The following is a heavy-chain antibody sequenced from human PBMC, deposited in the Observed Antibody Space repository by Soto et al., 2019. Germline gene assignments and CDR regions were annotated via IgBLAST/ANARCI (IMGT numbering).Heavy chain of an antibody. Sequence: SVKVSCKASGGTFSSYAVSWVRQAPGHGLEWMGGIIPIFGTANYAQKFQGRVTITADESTSTAYMELSSLRSEDTAVYYCTWENYYDSSGYPPAWGQGTLVTVSS. J-gene: IGHJ5*02. V-gene: IGHV1-69*13. D-gene: IGHD3-22*01. CDR1: GGTFSSYA. CDR2: IIPIFGTA. CDR3: TWENYYDSSGYPPA.